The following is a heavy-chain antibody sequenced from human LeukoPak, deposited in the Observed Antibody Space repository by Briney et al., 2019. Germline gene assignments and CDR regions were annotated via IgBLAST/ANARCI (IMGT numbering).Heavy chain of an antibody. J-gene: IGHJ4*02. Sequence: GGSLRLSCAASGFTFRSFGMHWVRQAPGKGLEWVTVISYDGSYKNYADSVKSRFTTSRDNSKNTVYLQMDSLRTEDTAVYYCAPPLYGLGIDHNITWGQGTLVTVSS. CDR2: ISYDGSYK. V-gene: IGHV3-30*03. CDR3: APPLYGLGIDHNIT. D-gene: IGHD3-10*01. CDR1: GFTFRSFG.